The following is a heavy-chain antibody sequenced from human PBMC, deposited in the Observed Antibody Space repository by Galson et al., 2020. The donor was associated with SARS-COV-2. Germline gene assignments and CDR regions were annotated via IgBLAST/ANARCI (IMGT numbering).Heavy chain of an antibody. Sequence: SETLSLTCAVYGGSFSGYYWTWIRQPPGKGLEWIGEINHSGSSHYNPSLKSRVTMSVDTSTNQFSLKLSSLTAADTAVYYCAKRNELLWFGRLLLSNYNYGMDVWGQGTTVTVSS. CDR2: INHSGSS. CDR3: AKRNELLWFGRLLLSNYNYGMDV. D-gene: IGHD3-10*01. CDR1: GGSFSGYY. J-gene: IGHJ6*02. V-gene: IGHV4-34*01.